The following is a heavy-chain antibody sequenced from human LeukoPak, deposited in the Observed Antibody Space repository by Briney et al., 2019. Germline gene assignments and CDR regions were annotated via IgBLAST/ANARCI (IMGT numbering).Heavy chain of an antibody. CDR1: GFTFSSYA. CDR3: ARDPDSSGPSYFDY. D-gene: IGHD3-22*01. V-gene: IGHV3-30-3*01. CDR2: ISYDGSNK. Sequence: GGSLRLSCAASGFTFSSYAMHWARQAPGKGLEWVAVISYDGSNKYYADSVKGRFTISRDNPKNTLYLQMNSLRAEDTAVYYCARDPDSSGPSYFDYWGQGTLVTVSS. J-gene: IGHJ4*02.